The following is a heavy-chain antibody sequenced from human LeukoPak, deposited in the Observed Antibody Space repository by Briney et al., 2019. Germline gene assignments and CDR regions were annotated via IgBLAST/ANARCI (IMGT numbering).Heavy chain of an antibody. J-gene: IGHJ3*02. D-gene: IGHD3-9*01. CDR3: ARGGLLRYFDWLAPAGYAFDI. Sequence: SQTLSLTCAVSGGSISSGGYSWSWIRQPPGKGLEWIGYIYHSGSTYYNPSLKSRVTISVDRSKNQFSLKLSSVTAADTAVYYCARGGLLRYFDWLAPAGYAFDIWAKGQWSPSLQ. CDR2: IYHSGST. CDR1: GGSISSGGYS. V-gene: IGHV4-30-2*01.